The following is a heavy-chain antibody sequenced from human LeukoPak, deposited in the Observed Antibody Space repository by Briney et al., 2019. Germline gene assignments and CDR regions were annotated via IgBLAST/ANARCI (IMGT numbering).Heavy chain of an antibody. V-gene: IGHV1-2*02. CDR1: GYTFTSYY. D-gene: IGHD1-26*01. CDR3: ARDLEWELLLCAFDI. CDR2: INPNSGGT. Sequence: ASVKVSCKASGYTFTSYYMHWVRQAPGQGLEWMGWINPNSGGTNYAQKFQGRVTMTRDTSISTAYMELSRLRSDDTAVYYCARDLEWELLLCAFDIWGQGTMVTVSS. J-gene: IGHJ3*02.